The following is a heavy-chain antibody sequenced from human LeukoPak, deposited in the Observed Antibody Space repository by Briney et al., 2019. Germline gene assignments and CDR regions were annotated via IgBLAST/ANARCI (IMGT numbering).Heavy chain of an antibody. Sequence: ASVKVSCKASGYTFIAYYMHWVRQAPGQGLEWMGIVNPTGGSTTYARKFQGRVTMTRDTSTSTVHMELSSLRSEDTAVYYCARGSYGDYKRMDDQGYWGQGTLVTVSA. CDR3: ARGSYGDYKRMDDQGY. CDR2: VNPTGGST. V-gene: IGHV1-46*01. J-gene: IGHJ4*02. CDR1: GYTFIAYY. D-gene: IGHD4-17*01.